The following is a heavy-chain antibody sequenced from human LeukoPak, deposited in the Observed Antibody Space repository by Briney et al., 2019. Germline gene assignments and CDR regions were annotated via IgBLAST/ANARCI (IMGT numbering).Heavy chain of an antibody. CDR1: GFTRDDYG. J-gene: IGHJ6*03. CDR3: ARHSSYSYGPYYMDV. D-gene: IGHD5-18*01. CDR2: ISWNGGST. V-gene: IGHV3-20*04. Sequence: GGSLRLSCAASGFTRDDYGMSCVSHAPGKGLEWGSGISWNGGSTGYADSVKGRFTISRDNAKNSLYLQMNSLRAEDTALYYCARHSSYSYGPYYMDVWGKGTTVTVSS.